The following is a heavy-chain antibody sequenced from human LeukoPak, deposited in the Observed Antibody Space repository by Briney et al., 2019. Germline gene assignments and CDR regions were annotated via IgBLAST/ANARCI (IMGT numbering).Heavy chain of an antibody. Sequence: PGRSLRLSCAASGFTFSSYAMSWVRQAPGKGLEWVSAISGGGGSTYYADSVKGRFTISRDNSKNTLYLQMNSLRAEDTAVYYCAKLPRYYDILTGYYLIDYWGQGTLVTVSS. D-gene: IGHD3-9*01. J-gene: IGHJ4*02. CDR3: AKLPRYYDILTGYYLIDY. V-gene: IGHV3-23*01. CDR1: GFTFSSYA. CDR2: ISGGGGST.